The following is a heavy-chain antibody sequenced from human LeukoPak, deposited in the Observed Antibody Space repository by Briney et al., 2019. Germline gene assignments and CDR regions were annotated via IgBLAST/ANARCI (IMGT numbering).Heavy chain of an antibody. CDR1: GGSITSDY. CDR2: XYXSGST. D-gene: IGHD1-26*01. V-gene: IGHV4-59*01. Sequence: KTSETLPLTCTVSGGSITSDYXXXXXXXXXXXXXXIXXXYXSGSTXXXXXLXXXXXXXVDTXKXXFSLKLSSVTAADTAVYYCARVASVGATRALDYWGQGTLVTVSS. CDR3: ARVASVGATRALDY. J-gene: IGHJ4*02.